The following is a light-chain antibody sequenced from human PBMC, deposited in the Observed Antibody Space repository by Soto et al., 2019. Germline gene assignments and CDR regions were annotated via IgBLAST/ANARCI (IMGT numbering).Light chain of an antibody. CDR2: GAS. J-gene: IGKJ1*01. CDR1: QSVDIN. V-gene: IGKV3-15*01. CDR3: QQYRGWPST. Sequence: EIVLTQSPATVSVSPGERVTLSCRASQSVDINLAWYQQKPGQAPRLLIYGASTRATDMPGRFRGSGAGAEFTLNISSLQSEESAGYYCQQYRGWPSTFGQGTKVEIK.